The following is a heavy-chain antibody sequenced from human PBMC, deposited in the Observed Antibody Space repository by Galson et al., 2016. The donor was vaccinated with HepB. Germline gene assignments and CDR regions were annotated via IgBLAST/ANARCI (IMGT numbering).Heavy chain of an antibody. Sequence: SLRLSCAVSGFTFRSYAMSWVRQAPGKGLEWVSSISSSSTYIYYADSVKGRFTISRDNAKNSLHLQMNSLRAEDTAVYYCARDHRGRWLTDYYYYYGLDVWGQGTTVTVSS. CDR2: ISSSSTYI. J-gene: IGHJ6*02. CDR3: ARDHRGRWLTDYYYYYGLDV. D-gene: IGHD6-19*01. V-gene: IGHV3-21*01. CDR1: GFTFRSYA.